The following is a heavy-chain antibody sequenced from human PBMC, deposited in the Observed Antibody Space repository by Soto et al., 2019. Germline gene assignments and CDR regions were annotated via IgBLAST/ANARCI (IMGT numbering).Heavy chain of an antibody. Sequence: LRLSCAASGFTFSSYGMHWVRQAPGKGLEWVAVISYDGSNKYYADSVKGRFTISRDNSKNTLYLQMNSLRAEDTAVYYCAKDRRGYCSGGSCYGLDYWGQGTLVTVSS. J-gene: IGHJ4*02. CDR3: AKDRRGYCSGGSCYGLDY. D-gene: IGHD2-15*01. V-gene: IGHV3-30*18. CDR1: GFTFSSYG. CDR2: ISYDGSNK.